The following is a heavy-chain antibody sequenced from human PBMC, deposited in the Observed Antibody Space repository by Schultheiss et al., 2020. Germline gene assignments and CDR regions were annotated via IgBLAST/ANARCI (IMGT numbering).Heavy chain of an antibody. V-gene: IGHV4-34*01. CDR3: ARGATLGY. Sequence: SETLSLTCAVYGGSFSGYYWSWIRQPPGKGLEWIGEINHSGSTNYNPSLKSRVTISVDTSKNQFSLKLSSVTAADTAVYYCARGATLGYWGQGALVTVSS. J-gene: IGHJ4*02. D-gene: IGHD3-16*01. CDR1: GGSFSGYY. CDR2: INHSGST.